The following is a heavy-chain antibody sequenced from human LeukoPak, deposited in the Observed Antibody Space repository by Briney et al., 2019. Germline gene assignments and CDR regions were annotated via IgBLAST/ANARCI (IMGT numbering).Heavy chain of an antibody. J-gene: IGHJ5*02. CDR1: GGSFSGYY. CDR3: ARVEVIGDIAVAGNVWFDP. D-gene: IGHD6-19*01. V-gene: IGHV4-34*01. Sequence: PSETLSLTCAVYGGSFSGYYWSWIRQPPGKGLEWIGEINHSGSTNYNPSLKSRVTISVDTSKNQFSLKLSSVTAADTAVHYCARVEVIGDIAVAGNVWFDPWGQGTLVTVSS. CDR2: INHSGST.